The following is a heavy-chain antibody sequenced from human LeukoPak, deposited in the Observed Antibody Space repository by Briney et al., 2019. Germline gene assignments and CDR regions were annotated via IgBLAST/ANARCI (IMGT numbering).Heavy chain of an antibody. V-gene: IGHV4-59*01. CDR1: GGSISNYY. J-gene: IGHJ6*03. D-gene: IGHD6-6*01. Sequence: TPSETLSLTCTVSGGSISNYYWSWIRQPPGKGLEWIGYIYYSGSTKYNPSLKSRVTISVDTSENQFSLRLSSVTAADTAVYYCARDWGVSARPGYMDVWGKGTTVTVSS. CDR2: IYYSGST. CDR3: ARDWGVSARPGYMDV.